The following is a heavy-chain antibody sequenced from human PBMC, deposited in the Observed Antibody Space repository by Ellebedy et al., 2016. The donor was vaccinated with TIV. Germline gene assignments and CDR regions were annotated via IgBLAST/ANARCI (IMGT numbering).Heavy chain of an antibody. CDR3: ARVTTSSFSSYYYGMDV. CDR2: IYYSGSP. D-gene: IGHD4-17*01. Sequence: SETLSLTSTVSGGSISSYYWTWIRQPPGKGLEWIGYIYYSGSPMYNPSLKSRVTISVDTSKNQFSLKLSSVTAADTAVYYCARVTTSSFSSYYYGMDVWGQGATVTVSS. V-gene: IGHV4-59*01. CDR1: GGSISSYY. J-gene: IGHJ6*02.